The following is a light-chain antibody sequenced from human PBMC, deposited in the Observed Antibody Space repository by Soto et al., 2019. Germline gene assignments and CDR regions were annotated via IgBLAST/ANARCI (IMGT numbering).Light chain of an antibody. CDR1: SSDVGGYNY. Sequence: QSALTQPASVAGSPGQSITISCTGTSSDVGGYNYVSWYQQHPGKAPKVMIYEVNYRPSGVSNRFSGSKSGNTASLTISGLQAEDEADYYCSSYTSSSTYVFRTGTKLTVL. V-gene: IGLV2-14*01. CDR2: EVN. J-gene: IGLJ1*01. CDR3: SSYTSSSTYV.